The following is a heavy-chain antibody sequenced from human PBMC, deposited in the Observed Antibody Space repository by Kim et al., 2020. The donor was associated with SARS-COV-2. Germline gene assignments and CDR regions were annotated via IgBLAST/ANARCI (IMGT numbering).Heavy chain of an antibody. J-gene: IGHJ6*02. CDR3: ARDGPLLWFGELSYGMDV. CDR1: GYTFTSYG. Sequence: ASVKVSCKASGYTFTSYGISWVRQAPGQGLEWMGWISAYNGNTNYAQKLQGRVTMTTDTSTSTAYMELRSLRSDDTAVYYCARDGPLLWFGELSYGMDVWGQGTTVTVSS. D-gene: IGHD3-10*01. V-gene: IGHV1-18*01. CDR2: ISAYNGNT.